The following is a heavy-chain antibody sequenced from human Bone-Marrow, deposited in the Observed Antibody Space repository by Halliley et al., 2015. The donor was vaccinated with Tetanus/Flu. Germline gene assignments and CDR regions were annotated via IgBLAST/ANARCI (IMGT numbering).Heavy chain of an antibody. V-gene: IGHV1-46*01. CDR1: GNTFTSDF. D-gene: IGHD3-22*01. J-gene: IGHJ4*02. CDR2: IDPSGGST. Sequence: QLVQSGAEVKKPGASVKISCKASGNTFTSDFMHWVRQAPGKGLEWMGIIDPSGGSTSFPQKFQGRVTMSRDTSTSTVYMELSGLRSEDTAVYYCASLFYYDSSEDYWGQGSLVTVSS. CDR3: ASLFYYDSSEDY.